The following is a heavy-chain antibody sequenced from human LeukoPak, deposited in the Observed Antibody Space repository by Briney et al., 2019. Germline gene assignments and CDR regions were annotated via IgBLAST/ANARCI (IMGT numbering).Heavy chain of an antibody. D-gene: IGHD5-12*01. CDR3: ARGGRIVAPLDY. Sequence: GGSLRLSCAASGFTFSSYAMHWVRQARGKGLEYVSAISSNGGSTYYANSVKGRFTISRDNSKNTLYLQMGSLRAEDMAVYYCARGGRIVAPLDYWGQGTLVTVSS. V-gene: IGHV3-64*01. CDR1: GFTFSSYA. J-gene: IGHJ4*02. CDR2: ISSNGGST.